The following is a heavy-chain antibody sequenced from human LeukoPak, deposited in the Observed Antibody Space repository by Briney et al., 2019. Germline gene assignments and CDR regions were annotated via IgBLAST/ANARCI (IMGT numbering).Heavy chain of an antibody. CDR1: GFAFSTYW. CDR3: TRDFVF. D-gene: IGHD3-3*01. V-gene: IGHV3-7*01. CDR2: INQDGRVK. Sequence: AGGSLRLSCAASGFAFSTYWMDWVRQALGKGLEWVGKINQDGRVKHYVDSVRGRFTISRDNARTSVYLQMSALRVEDTAVYYCTRDFVFWGQGSLVTASS. J-gene: IGHJ4*02.